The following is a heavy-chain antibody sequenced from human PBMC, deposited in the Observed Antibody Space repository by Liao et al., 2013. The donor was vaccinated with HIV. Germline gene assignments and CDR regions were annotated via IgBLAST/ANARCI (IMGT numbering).Heavy chain of an antibody. Sequence: QVQLQESGPGLVKPSETLSLTCTVSGGSISNHCWSWIRQPAGKPLEWIGHMYSSGTTNHNPSLKSRVTMSVDTSKNQFSLKLSSVTAADTAVYYCARSVGAVRPFDYWGPGTLVTVSS. CDR2: MYSSGTT. J-gene: IGHJ4*02. D-gene: IGHD6-6*01. CDR1: GGSISNHC. V-gene: IGHV4-4*07. CDR3: ARSVGAVRPFDY.